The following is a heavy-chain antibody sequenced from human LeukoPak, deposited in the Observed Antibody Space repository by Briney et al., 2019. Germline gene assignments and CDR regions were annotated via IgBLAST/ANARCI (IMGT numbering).Heavy chain of an antibody. CDR2: INTSGGST. Sequence: PGETLRLSCVASGFTFRHYDMSWVRQAPGKGLEWVSSINTSGGSTYHADSLQGRFTISRDNSKNTLHLQMNNVRAEDTALYYCARDRGERYLVWFDIWGQGTMVTVSS. J-gene: IGHJ3*02. CDR1: GFTFRHYD. V-gene: IGHV3-23*01. CDR3: ARDRGERYLVWFDI. D-gene: IGHD1-1*01.